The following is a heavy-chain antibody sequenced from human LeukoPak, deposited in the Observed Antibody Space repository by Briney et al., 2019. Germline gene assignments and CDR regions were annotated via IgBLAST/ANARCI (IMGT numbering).Heavy chain of an antibody. CDR2: FYYSGAT. J-gene: IGHJ4*02. D-gene: IGHD5-24*01. V-gene: IGHV4-59*08. CDR1: GGSISSSY. Sequence: PSETLSLTCTVSGGSISSSYWSRIRQPPGKGLEWIGYFYYSGATNYNPSLKSRVTISVDTSKTQLSLQMTSMTAVDTAVYYCARSNARDGYNFGYWGQGTLVTVSS. CDR3: ARSNARDGYNFGY.